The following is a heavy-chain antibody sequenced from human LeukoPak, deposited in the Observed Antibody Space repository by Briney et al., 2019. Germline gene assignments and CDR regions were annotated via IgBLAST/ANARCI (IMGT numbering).Heavy chain of an antibody. V-gene: IGHV4-59*01. D-gene: IGHD2-2*01. Sequence: SETLSLTCTVSGGSISSYYWSWIRQPPGKGLEWIGYIYYSGSTNYNPSLKSRVTISVDTSKNQFSLKLSSVTAADTAVYYCARWAGERDCSSTSCPWNWFDPWGQGTLVTVSS. CDR3: ARWAGERDCSSTSCPWNWFDP. CDR1: GGSISSYY. CDR2: IYYSGST. J-gene: IGHJ5*02.